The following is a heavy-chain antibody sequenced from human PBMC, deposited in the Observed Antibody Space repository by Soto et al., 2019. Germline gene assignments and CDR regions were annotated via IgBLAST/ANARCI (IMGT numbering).Heavy chain of an antibody. CDR2: IDPSDSYT. J-gene: IGHJ6*02. CDR1: GYSFTSYW. CDR3: ARRKQLGGGGYYYYGMDV. D-gene: IGHD6-6*01. V-gene: IGHV5-10-1*01. Sequence: GECLKISCKGSGYSFTSYWISWVRQMPVKGLEWMGRIDPSDSYTNYSPSFQGHVTISADKSISTAYLQWSSLKASDTAMYYCARRKQLGGGGYYYYGMDVWGQGTTVTVSS.